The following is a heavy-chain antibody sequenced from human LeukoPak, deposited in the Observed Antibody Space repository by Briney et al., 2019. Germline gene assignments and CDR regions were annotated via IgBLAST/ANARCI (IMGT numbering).Heavy chain of an antibody. D-gene: IGHD3-10*01. CDR2: MNPNSGNT. CDR1: GGTFSSYA. J-gene: IGHJ4*02. CDR3: ARGGYYGSGSYLA. Sequence: ASVKVSCKASGGTFSSYAISWVRQAPGQGLEWMGWMNPNSGNTGYAQKFQGRVTMTRNTSISTAYMELSSLRSEDTAVYYCARGGYYGSGSYLAWGQGTLVTVSS. V-gene: IGHV1-8*02.